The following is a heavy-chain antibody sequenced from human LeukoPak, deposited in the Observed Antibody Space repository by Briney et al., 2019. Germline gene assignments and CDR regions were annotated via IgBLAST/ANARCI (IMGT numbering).Heavy chain of an antibody. J-gene: IGHJ4*02. V-gene: IGHV3-9*01. Sequence: GGSLRLSCAGSGFTFDVYAMHWARNAPGKGLEWVSGISWKSGTIGYADSLKGRFTISRENAKNSLYLQMNSLRAEDTALYYCAKDKVFGGELDYWGQGTLVTVSS. D-gene: IGHD3-10*01. CDR1: GFTFDVYA. CDR2: ISWKSGTI. CDR3: AKDKVFGGELDY.